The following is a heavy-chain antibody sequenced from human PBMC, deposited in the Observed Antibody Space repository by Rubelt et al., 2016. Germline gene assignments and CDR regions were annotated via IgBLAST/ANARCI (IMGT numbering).Heavy chain of an antibody. CDR2: ISGSGDTT. V-gene: IGHV3-23*01. CDR3: ARGPAERYFDL. J-gene: IGHJ2*01. CDR1: GFTFSSYA. Sequence: EVQLLESGGGLVQPGGSLRLSCAASGFTFSSYAMSWVRQAPGKGLEWVSGISGSGDTTSYADSVKGRFTIPRDNSKNTLYLQMNSLGAEDTAVYYCARGPAERYFDLWGRGTLVTVSS.